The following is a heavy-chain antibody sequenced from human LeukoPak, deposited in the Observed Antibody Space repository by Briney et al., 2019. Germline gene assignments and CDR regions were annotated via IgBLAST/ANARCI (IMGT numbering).Heavy chain of an antibody. Sequence: ASVKVSCKASGYTFTGYYMHWVRQAPGQGLEWMGWINPNSGGTNYAQKFQGRVTMTRDTSISTAYMELSGLRSDDTAVYYCASPHSDLEAFDIWGQGTMVTVSS. CDR2: INPNSGGT. V-gene: IGHV1-2*02. D-gene: IGHD1-1*01. CDR1: GYTFTGYY. CDR3: ASPHSDLEAFDI. J-gene: IGHJ3*02.